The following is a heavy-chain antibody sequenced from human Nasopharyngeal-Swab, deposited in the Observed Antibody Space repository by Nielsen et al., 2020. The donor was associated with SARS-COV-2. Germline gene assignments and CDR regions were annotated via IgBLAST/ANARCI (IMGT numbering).Heavy chain of an antibody. CDR1: GYTFTGYY. J-gene: IGHJ6*02. V-gene: IGHV1-2*06. Sequence: ASVKVSCKASGYTFTGYYMHWVRQAPGQGLEWMGRINPNSGGTNYAQKFQGRVTITADESTSTAYMELSSLRSEDTAVYYCATYSGSYSGVDYYYGMDVWGQGTTVTVSS. CDR2: INPNSGGT. D-gene: IGHD1-26*01. CDR3: ATYSGSYSGVDYYYGMDV.